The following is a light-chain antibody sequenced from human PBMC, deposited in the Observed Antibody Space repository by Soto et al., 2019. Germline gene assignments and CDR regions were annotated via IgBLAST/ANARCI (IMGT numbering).Light chain of an antibody. CDR2: DNN. J-gene: IGLJ1*01. CDR3: GTWDSNVIAYV. V-gene: IGLV1-51*01. CDR1: SSNIGNNY. Sequence: QSVLTQPPSVSATPGQKVTISCSGSSSNIGNNYVSWYQQLPGTAPKLLIYDNNKRPSGIPDRFSGSKSGTSATLGITGLQTGDEADYYCGTWDSNVIAYVFGTGTKLTVL.